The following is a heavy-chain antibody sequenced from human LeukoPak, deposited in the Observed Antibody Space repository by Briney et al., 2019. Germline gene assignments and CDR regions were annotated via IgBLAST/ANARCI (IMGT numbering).Heavy chain of an antibody. V-gene: IGHV3-30*18. CDR1: GFTFSSYG. D-gene: IGHD4-17*01. CDR3: AKDIPMAATVTTGEMDV. J-gene: IGHJ6*02. Sequence: PGRSLRLSCAASGFTFSSYGMHWVRQAPGKGLEWVAVISYDGSNKYYADSVKGRFTISRDNSKNTLYLQMNSLRAEDTAVYYCAKDIPMAATVTTGEMDVWGQGTTVTVPS. CDR2: ISYDGSNK.